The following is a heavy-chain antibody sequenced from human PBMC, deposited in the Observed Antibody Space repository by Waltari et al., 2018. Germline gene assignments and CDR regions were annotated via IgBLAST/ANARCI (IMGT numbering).Heavy chain of an antibody. V-gene: IGHV4-39*01. CDR1: GGSISTNYN. CDR3: GRIAFGDEGGYFQY. Sequence: QLQLQESGPGLVKPSETLSLTCTVSGGSISTNYNWGWIRQPPGKGLEWMGNMQYRGSTFYNPSLERRVTISLDTWKNQFSLRLSSVGAADTAVYFCGRIAFGDEGGYFQYWGQAPWSPSPQ. D-gene: IGHD4-17*01. J-gene: IGHJ1*01. CDR2: MQYRGST.